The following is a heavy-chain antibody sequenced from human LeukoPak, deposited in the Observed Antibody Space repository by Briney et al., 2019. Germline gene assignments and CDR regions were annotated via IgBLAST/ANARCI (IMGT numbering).Heavy chain of an antibody. Sequence: ASVKVSCKASGYTFTSYGISWVRQAPGQGLEWMGWISAYNGNTNYAQKFQGRVTITADESTSTAYMELSSLRSEDTAVYYCARGRMATEDAFDIWGQGTMVTVSS. CDR3: ARGRMATEDAFDI. CDR1: GYTFTSYG. CDR2: ISAYNGNT. D-gene: IGHD2-8*01. J-gene: IGHJ3*02. V-gene: IGHV1-18*01.